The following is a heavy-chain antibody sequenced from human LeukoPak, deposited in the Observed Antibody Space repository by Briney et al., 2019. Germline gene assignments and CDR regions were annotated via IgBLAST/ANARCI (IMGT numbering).Heavy chain of an antibody. CDR3: ARGELGYFDY. Sequence: KSPETLSLTFTVSGGSVTMYYCNWIRQPPGKGLEWIGYIYYSGNTNYNPSLKSRLTISLDTSKNQFSLKMSSVTAADTAVYYCARGELGYFDYWGQGTLVTVSS. CDR1: GGSVTMYY. D-gene: IGHD3-16*01. CDR2: IYYSGNT. V-gene: IGHV4-59*02. J-gene: IGHJ4*02.